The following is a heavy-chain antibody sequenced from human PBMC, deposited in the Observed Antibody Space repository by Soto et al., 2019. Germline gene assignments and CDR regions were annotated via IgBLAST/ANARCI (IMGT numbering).Heavy chain of an antibody. D-gene: IGHD2-15*01. CDR3: ARAPGGSSTFVDY. V-gene: IGHV1-3*05. J-gene: IGHJ4*02. CDR2: INAGNGNT. CDR1: GYTFTSYA. Sequence: QVQLVQSGAEEKKPGASVKVSCKASGYTFTSYAMHWVRQAPGQRLEWMGWINAGNGNTKYSQKFQGRVTITRDTSASTAYLELSSLRSEDTAVYYCARAPGGSSTFVDYWGQGTLVTVSS.